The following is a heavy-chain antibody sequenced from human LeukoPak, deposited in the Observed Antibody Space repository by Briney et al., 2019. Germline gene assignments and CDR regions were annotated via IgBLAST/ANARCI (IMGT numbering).Heavy chain of an antibody. CDR2: IRQDGSVQ. CDR3: LVTTRSRGFDY. J-gene: IGHJ4*02. Sequence: GGSLRLSCAASGFTFSSDWMSWVRQAPGKGLEWVANIRQDGSVQNYVDSVKGRFTISKDNPKNSVYLQMSSLRAEDTAVYYCLVTTRSRGFDYWGQGTLVTVSS. D-gene: IGHD1/OR15-1a*01. CDR1: GFTFSSDW. V-gene: IGHV3-7*01.